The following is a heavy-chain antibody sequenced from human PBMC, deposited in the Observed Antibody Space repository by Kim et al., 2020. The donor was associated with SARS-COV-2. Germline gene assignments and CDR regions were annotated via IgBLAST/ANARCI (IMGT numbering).Heavy chain of an antibody. J-gene: IGHJ4*02. V-gene: IGHV1-46*01. CDR1: GYTFTSYY. Sequence: ASVKVSCKSSGYTFTSYYIQWVRQAPGQGLEWMGIINPSDRSTSYAQKFQGRVTITRDTSTSTVYVELSSLRSEDTAVYYCARVYCRSGSCYRDYFDYWGQGTLVTVSS. CDR3: ARVYCRSGSCYRDYFDY. CDR2: INPSDRST. D-gene: IGHD2-15*01.